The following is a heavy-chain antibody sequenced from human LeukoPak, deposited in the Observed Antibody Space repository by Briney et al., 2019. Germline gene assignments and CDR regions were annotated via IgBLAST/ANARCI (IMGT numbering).Heavy chain of an antibody. J-gene: IGHJ4*02. CDR3: ARAVGTDGYNLWVY. D-gene: IGHD5-24*01. V-gene: IGHV4-34*01. Sequence: PSETLSLTCAVYGGSFSGYYWSWIRQPPGKGLEWIGEINHSGSTNYNPSLKSRLTMSVDTSKNQFSLKLSSVTAADTAVYYCARAVGTDGYNLWVYWGQGTLVTVSS. CDR1: GGSFSGYY. CDR2: INHSGST.